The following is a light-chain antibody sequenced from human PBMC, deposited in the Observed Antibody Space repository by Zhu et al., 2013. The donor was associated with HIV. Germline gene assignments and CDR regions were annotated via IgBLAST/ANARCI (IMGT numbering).Light chain of an antibody. CDR2: GVS. CDR3: QQRHDWPRT. V-gene: IGKV3D-20*02. J-gene: IGKJ1*01. Sequence: DIVLTQSPGTLSLSPGERATLSCRASQSISSTYLAWYQQKPGQAPRLLIYGVSSRATGIPDRFSGSGSGTDFTLSISRLEPEDFAVYYCQQRHDWPRTFGQGTRV. CDR1: QSISSTY.